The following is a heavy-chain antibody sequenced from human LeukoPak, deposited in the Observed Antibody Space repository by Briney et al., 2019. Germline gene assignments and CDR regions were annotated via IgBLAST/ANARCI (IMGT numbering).Heavy chain of an antibody. CDR3: ARHATALITYYFDY. Sequence: SETLSLTCTVSGGSINSSSYHWGWIRQPPGRRLEWLGSISYDGSTYYNPSLNSRLTISVDTSKNQFSLKLRSVTAADTAVYYCARHATALITYYFDYWGQGTLVTVSS. D-gene: IGHD1-14*01. CDR1: GGSINSSSYH. V-gene: IGHV4-39*01. CDR2: ISYDGST. J-gene: IGHJ4*02.